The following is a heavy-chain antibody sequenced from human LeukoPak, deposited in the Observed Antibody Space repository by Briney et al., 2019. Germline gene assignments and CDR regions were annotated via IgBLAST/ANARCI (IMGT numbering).Heavy chain of an antibody. CDR2: MYSSGST. CDR1: GGSISITSYY. V-gene: IGHV4-39*07. D-gene: IGHD2-2*01. J-gene: IGHJ3*02. CDR3: ARGPPDCSSTSCYAFDAFDI. Sequence: SETLSLTCTVSGGSISITSYYWGWIRQPPGKGLEWIGSMYSSGSTYYNPSLKSRVTISVDTSKNQFSLKLSSGTAADTAVYYCARGPPDCSSTSCYAFDAFDIWGQGTMVTVSS.